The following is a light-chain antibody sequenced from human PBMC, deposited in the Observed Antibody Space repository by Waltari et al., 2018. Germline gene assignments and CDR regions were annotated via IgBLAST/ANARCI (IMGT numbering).Light chain of an antibody. J-gene: IGKJ2*01. Sequence: DIQMTQSPSTLSASVGNRVIITCRASQSINSWLAWYQQKPGKAPKVLIYKTSTLESGVPSRFSGSGSGTEFTLTISSLQPDDFATYYCQQYNSYSYTFGQGTKLEIK. V-gene: IGKV1-5*03. CDR1: QSINSW. CDR3: QQYNSYSYT. CDR2: KTS.